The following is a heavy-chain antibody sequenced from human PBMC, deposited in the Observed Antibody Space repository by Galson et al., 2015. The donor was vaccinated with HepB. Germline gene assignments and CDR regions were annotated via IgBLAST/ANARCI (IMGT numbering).Heavy chain of an antibody. D-gene: IGHD6-13*01. CDR3: ARGYSSSWYSGLGY. CDR2: ITSSSDYI. J-gene: IGHJ4*02. CDR1: GFSFNNYN. Sequence: SLRLSCAASGFSFNNYNMNWVRQAPGRGLEWVSSITSSSDYIYYADSVRGRFTISRDNAKSSLYLQMSSLRVEDTAVYYCARGYSSSWYSGLGYWGQGALVTVTS. V-gene: IGHV3-21*04.